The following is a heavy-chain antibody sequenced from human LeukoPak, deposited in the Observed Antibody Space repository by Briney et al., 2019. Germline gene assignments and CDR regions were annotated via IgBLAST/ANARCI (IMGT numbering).Heavy chain of an antibody. Sequence: GGSLRLSRVASGFILSDYYMTWIRQAPPKGLEWVSEICSSRSYTHHAESLKGRYTITRDNAKNSLYLQMNSLRADDTAVYYCASGGGGMVIGDYWGQGTLVTVSS. CDR2: ICSSRSYT. CDR3: ASGGGGMVIGDY. D-gene: IGHD3-16*01. CDR1: GFILSDYY. V-gene: IGHV3-11*06. J-gene: IGHJ4*02.